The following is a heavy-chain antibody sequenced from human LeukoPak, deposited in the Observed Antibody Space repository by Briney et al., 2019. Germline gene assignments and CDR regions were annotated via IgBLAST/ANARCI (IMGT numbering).Heavy chain of an antibody. D-gene: IGHD1-14*01. Sequence: GASVTVSCKASGYTFTLYYMHWVRQAPGQGLEWMGWINPDSGATNYAQRFQGRVTMTRDTSISTAYMELSRLRSDDTALYYCARSEMADYWGQGTLVTVSS. CDR2: INPDSGAT. V-gene: IGHV1-2*02. CDR1: GYTFTLYY. J-gene: IGHJ4*02. CDR3: ARSEMADY.